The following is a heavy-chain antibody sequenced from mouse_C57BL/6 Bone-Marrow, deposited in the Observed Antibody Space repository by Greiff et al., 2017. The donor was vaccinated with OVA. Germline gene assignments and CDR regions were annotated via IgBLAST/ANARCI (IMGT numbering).Heavy chain of an antibody. CDR2: IHPNSGST. D-gene: IGHD2-4*01. CDR3: ARPYDYDRDYYAMDY. J-gene: IGHJ4*01. CDR1: GYTFTSYW. Sequence: QVQLQQPGAELVKPGASVKLSCKASGYTFTSYWMHWVKQRPGQGLEWIGMIHPNSGSTNYNEKFKSKATLTVDKSSSTAYMQRSSLTSEDSAVYYCARPYDYDRDYYAMDYWGQGTSVTVSS. V-gene: IGHV1-64*01.